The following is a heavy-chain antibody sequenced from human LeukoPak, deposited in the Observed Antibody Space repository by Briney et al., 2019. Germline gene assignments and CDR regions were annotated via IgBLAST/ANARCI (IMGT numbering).Heavy chain of an antibody. Sequence: GGSLRLSCTVSGFTFSTYVMHWVRQAPGKGLEYVSAISSNGDNTYYADSVKGRFTISRDNSKNTLYLQMSSLRPDDTAVYFCVRGTGYWGQGTLVTVSS. CDR1: GFTFSTYV. J-gene: IGHJ4*02. V-gene: IGHV3-64D*06. CDR3: VRGTGY. CDR2: ISSNGDNT.